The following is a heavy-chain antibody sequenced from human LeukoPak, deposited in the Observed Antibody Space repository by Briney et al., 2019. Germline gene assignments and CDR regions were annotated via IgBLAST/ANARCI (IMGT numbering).Heavy chain of an antibody. V-gene: IGHV4-4*02. CDR2: IHHSGST. D-gene: IGHD3-22*01. CDR3: ARDHPSYDSSGLLVEGAFDI. J-gene: IGHJ3*02. CDR1: GGSISSSNW. Sequence: SGTLSLTCAVSGGSISSSNWWSWVRQPPGKGLEWIGEIHHSGSTNYNPSLKSRVTISVDKSKNQFSLKLSSVTAADTAVYYCARDHPSYDSSGLLVEGAFDIRGQGTMVTVSS.